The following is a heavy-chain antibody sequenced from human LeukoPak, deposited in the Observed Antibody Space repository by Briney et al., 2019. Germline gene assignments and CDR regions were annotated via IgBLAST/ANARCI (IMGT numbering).Heavy chain of an antibody. D-gene: IGHD2-2*01. CDR3: ARDLTRGLNWFDP. Sequence: PSETLSLTCTVSGGSISSYYWSWIRQPPGKGLEWIGYIYYSGSTNYNPSLKSRVTISVDTSKNQFSLKLGSVTAADTAVYYCARDLTRGLNWFDPWGQGTLVTVSS. V-gene: IGHV4-59*01. CDR1: GGSISSYY. J-gene: IGHJ5*02. CDR2: IYYSGST.